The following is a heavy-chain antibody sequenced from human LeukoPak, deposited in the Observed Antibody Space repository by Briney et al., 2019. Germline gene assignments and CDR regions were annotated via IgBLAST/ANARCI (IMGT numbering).Heavy chain of an antibody. Sequence: GSLRLSCAASDFIFSSYGMHWVRQAPGKGLEWVSFIRYDGSNQYYADSVKGRFTISRDNSKNTLYLQMNSLRAEDTAVYYCAKDPRLKRYITYYYMDVWGKGTTVTVSS. D-gene: IGHD5-18*01. V-gene: IGHV3-30*02. CDR1: DFIFSSYG. CDR2: IRYDGSNQ. CDR3: AKDPRLKRYITYYYMDV. J-gene: IGHJ6*03.